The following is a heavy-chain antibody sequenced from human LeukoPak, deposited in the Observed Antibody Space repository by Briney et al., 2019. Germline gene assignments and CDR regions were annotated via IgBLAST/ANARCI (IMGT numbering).Heavy chain of an antibody. CDR3: ARDLGRVLLYYFEY. D-gene: IGHD2-15*01. CDR2: IYYSGST. Sequence: PSETLSLTCTVSGGSISSSAYYWGWIRQPPGKGLEWIGSIYYSGSTYYNPSLKSRVTISVDTSKNQFSLKLSSVTAADTAVYYCARDLGRVLLYYFEYWGQGTLVTVSS. V-gene: IGHV4-39*07. CDR1: GGSISSSAYY. J-gene: IGHJ4*02.